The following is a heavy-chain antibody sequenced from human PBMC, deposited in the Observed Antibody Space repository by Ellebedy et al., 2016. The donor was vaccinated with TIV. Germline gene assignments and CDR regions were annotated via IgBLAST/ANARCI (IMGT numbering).Heavy chain of an antibody. J-gene: IGHJ4*02. V-gene: IGHV3-74*01. CDR3: ARDHPLGIENFDY. CDR2: INSDGSST. D-gene: IGHD7-27*01. CDR1: GFTFSSYW. Sequence: GESLKISCAASGFTFSSYWMHWVRQAPGKGLVWVSRINSDGSSTSYADSVTGRFTISRDNAKNTLYLQMNSLRAEDTAVYYCARDHPLGIENFDYWGQGTLVTVSS.